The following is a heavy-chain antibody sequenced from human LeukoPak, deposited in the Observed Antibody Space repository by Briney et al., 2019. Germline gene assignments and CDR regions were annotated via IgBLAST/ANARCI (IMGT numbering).Heavy chain of an antibody. Sequence: GASVKVSCKASGGTFSSYAISWVRQAPGQGLEWMGGIIPIFGTANYAQKFQGRVTITADESTSTAYMELSSLRSEDTAVYYCARVLVPMTLVTTYYYYMDVWGKGTTVTVSS. CDR3: ARVLVPMTLVTTYYYYMDV. D-gene: IGHD4-17*01. CDR2: IIPIFGTA. V-gene: IGHV1-69*01. J-gene: IGHJ6*03. CDR1: GGTFSSYA.